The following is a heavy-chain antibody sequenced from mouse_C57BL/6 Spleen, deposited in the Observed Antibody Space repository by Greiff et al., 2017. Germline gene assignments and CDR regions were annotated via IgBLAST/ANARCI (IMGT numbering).Heavy chain of an antibody. V-gene: IGHV1-11*01. CDR1: GYTFTDHI. Sequence: VQLQQSGAELASPGASVTLSCKASGYTFTDHIMNWVKKRPGQGLEWIGRIYPVSGETNYNQKFMGKATLSVDRSSSTVYMVLNSLTSEDPAVYYWGMGYGSSYGGMDYGGQGTSGTVSS. CDR2: IYPVSGET. CDR3: GMGYGSSYGGMDY. J-gene: IGHJ4*01. D-gene: IGHD1-1*01.